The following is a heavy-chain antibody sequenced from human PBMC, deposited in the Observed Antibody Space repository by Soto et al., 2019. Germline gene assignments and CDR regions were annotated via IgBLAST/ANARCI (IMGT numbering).Heavy chain of an antibody. CDR2: IWYDGSKT. V-gene: IGHV3-33*03. CDR1: GFRFSGYG. D-gene: IGHD6-13*01. CDR3: VTDIGGGSWYSLAY. J-gene: IGHJ4*02. Sequence: QVHLVESGGGVVQPGTSLRLACAASGFRFSGYGMQWVRQTPGKGLEWVGVIWYDGSKTFYADSVKGRFTISRDNSNNHVLMQMDSLRAEDTAVYRCVTDIGGGSWYSLAYWGPGSLVTVSS.